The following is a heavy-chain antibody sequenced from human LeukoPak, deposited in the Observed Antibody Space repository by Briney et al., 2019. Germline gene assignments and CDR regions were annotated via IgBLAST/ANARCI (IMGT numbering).Heavy chain of an antibody. Sequence: GGSLRLSCAASGFTVSSNYMSWVRQAPGKGLEWVSVIYSGGSTYYADSVKGRFTISRGNSKNTLYLQMNSLRAEDTAVYYCAREEYYDSSGYFFDYWGQGTLVTVSS. D-gene: IGHD3-22*01. V-gene: IGHV3-66*01. CDR1: GFTVSSNY. CDR3: AREEYYDSSGYFFDY. J-gene: IGHJ4*02. CDR2: IYSGGST.